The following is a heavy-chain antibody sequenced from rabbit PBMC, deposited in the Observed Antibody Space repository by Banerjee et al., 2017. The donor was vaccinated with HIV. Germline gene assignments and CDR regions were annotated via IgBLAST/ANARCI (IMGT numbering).Heavy chain of an antibody. CDR3: ASDITSSYYDNL. CDR2: IYTGSGST. CDR1: GFSFSSSYS. Sequence: QSLEESGGDLVKPGASLTLTCTASGFSFSSSYSMCWVRQAPGKGLEWIACIYTGSGSTYYASWAKGRFTISKTSSTTVTLQMTSLTAADTATYFCASDITSSYYDNLWGQGTLVTVS. D-gene: IGHD8-1*01. J-gene: IGHJ4*01. V-gene: IGHV1S40*01.